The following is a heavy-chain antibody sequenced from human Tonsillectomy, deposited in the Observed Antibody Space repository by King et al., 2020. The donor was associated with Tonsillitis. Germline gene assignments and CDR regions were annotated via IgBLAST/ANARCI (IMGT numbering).Heavy chain of an antibody. V-gene: IGHV3-21*01. J-gene: IGHJ4*02. Sequence: VQLVESGGGLVKPGGSLRLSCAASGFIFRTYYMNWVRQAPGQGLEWVSSISSNSSYIYYADSVEGRFTISRDNATNSLYLQMNSLRVEDTAVYYCSRSPSPRDYYDPYYFDYWGQGALVTVSS. CDR2: ISSNSSYI. CDR3: SRSPSPRDYYDPYYFDY. D-gene: IGHD3-22*01. CDR1: GFIFRTYY.